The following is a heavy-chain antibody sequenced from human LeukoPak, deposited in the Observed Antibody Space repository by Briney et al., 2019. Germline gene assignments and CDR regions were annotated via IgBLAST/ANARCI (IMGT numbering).Heavy chain of an antibody. CDR2: ISGSGGST. CDR3: AKTLPPELWFGEYRTGAFDI. CDR1: GFTFSSYA. V-gene: IGHV3-23*01. Sequence: QPGGSLRLSCAASGFTFSSYAMSWVRQAPGKGLEWVSAISGSGGSTYYADSVKGRFTISRDNSKNTLYLQMNSLRAEDTAVYYCAKTLPPELWFGEYRTGAFDIWGQGTMVTVSS. J-gene: IGHJ3*02. D-gene: IGHD3-10*01.